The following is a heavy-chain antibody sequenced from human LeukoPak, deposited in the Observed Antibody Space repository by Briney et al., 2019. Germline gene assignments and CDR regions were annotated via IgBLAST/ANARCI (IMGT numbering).Heavy chain of an antibody. D-gene: IGHD1-26*01. J-gene: IGHJ6*03. V-gene: IGHV3-23*01. CDR2: ISGSGGNT. Sequence: GGSLRLSCAASGFTFSSYAMSWVRQAPEKGLEWVSAISGSGGNTYYADSVKGRFTISRDNSKNTLYLQMNSLRAEDTAVYYCAKGEKYYYYYYMDVWGKGTTVTVSS. CDR3: AKGEKYYYYYYMDV. CDR1: GFTFSSYA.